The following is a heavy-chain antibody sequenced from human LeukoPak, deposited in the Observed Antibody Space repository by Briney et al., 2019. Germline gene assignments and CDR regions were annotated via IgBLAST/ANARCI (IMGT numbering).Heavy chain of an antibody. J-gene: IGHJ4*02. CDR2: IRYDGSNK. V-gene: IGHV3-30*02. D-gene: IGHD4-23*01. CDR3: AKDGTVGGYYFDY. Sequence: GGSLRLSFAASGFTFSSYGMHWVRQAPGKGLEWVAFIRYDGSNKYYADSVKGRFTISRDNSKNTLYLQMNSLRAEDTAVYYCAKDGTVGGYYFDYWGQGTLVTVSS. CDR1: GFTFSSYG.